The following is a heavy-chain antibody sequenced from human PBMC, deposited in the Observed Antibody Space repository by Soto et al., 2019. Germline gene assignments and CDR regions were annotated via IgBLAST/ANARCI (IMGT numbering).Heavy chain of an antibody. Sequence: QVQLEESGGGVVHPGTSLRLSCAASGFTFSTHGMHWVRQAPGKGPEWVAVISHDGSKKYYVESVEGRFSISRDNSKSIVQLQINNVRTEDTAVYYCAKDKGPYYDFWSGQRWFDPWGQGTLVTVSS. D-gene: IGHD3-3*01. V-gene: IGHV3-30*18. CDR1: GFTFSTHG. CDR2: ISHDGSKK. J-gene: IGHJ5*02. CDR3: AKDKGPYYDFWSGQRWFDP.